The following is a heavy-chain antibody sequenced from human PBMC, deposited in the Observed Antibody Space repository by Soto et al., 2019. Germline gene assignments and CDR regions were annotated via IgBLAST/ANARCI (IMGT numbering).Heavy chain of an antibody. V-gene: IGHV3-23*01. D-gene: IGHD4-4*01. J-gene: IGHJ4*02. Sequence: GGSLRLSCAASGFTFSSYAMSWVRQAPGKGLEWVSAISSSGGSTYYADSVKGRFTISRDNAKNTLFLQMNSLRAEDTAVYYCARDVSNSVDYWGQGTLVTVSS. CDR1: GFTFSSYA. CDR3: ARDVSNSVDY. CDR2: ISSSGGST.